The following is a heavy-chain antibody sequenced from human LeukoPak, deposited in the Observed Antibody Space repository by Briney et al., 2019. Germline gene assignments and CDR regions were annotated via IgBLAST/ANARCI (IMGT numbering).Heavy chain of an antibody. V-gene: IGHV3-23*01. J-gene: IGHJ4*02. CDR3: AIMHGYYDGSGYWVQ. CDR1: GFTFGSYA. Sequence: GGSLRLSCAASGFTFGSYAMSWVRQAPGKGLEWVSFISPNADRTSKADSVEGRFTISRDNPRNTLYLQMNSLRDDHPAVYYCAIMHGYYDGSGYWVQWGQGTLVTVSS. D-gene: IGHD3-22*01. CDR2: ISPNADRT.